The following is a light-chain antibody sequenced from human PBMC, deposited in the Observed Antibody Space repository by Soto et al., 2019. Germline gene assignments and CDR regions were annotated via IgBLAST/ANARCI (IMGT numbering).Light chain of an antibody. Sequence: DIQMTQSPSPLSASVGDRVPITCRARQSISTWLAWCQQKPGKAPKLLIYKASSLERGVPSRFSGSGSGTEFTLTISSLQPDDFATFYCQQYNTYSRTCGQGTKVEIK. J-gene: IGKJ1*01. CDR3: QQYNTYSRT. V-gene: IGKV1-5*03. CDR2: KAS. CDR1: QSISTW.